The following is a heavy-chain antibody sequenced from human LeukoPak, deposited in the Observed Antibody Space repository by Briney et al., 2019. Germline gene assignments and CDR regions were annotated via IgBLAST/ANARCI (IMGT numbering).Heavy chain of an antibody. Sequence: SETLSLTCTVSGGSISSSSYYWGWIRQPPGKGLEWIGSIYYSGSTHYNPSLKSRVTISVDKSNNQFSLKLSSVTAADTAVYYCATGGCSGGSCYSLTPWDYWGQGTLVTVSS. D-gene: IGHD2-15*01. CDR2: IYYSGST. CDR1: GGSISSSSYY. V-gene: IGHV4-39*07. J-gene: IGHJ4*02. CDR3: ATGGCSGGSCYSLTPWDY.